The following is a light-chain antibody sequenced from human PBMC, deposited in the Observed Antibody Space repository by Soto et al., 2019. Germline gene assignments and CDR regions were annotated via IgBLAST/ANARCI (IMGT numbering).Light chain of an antibody. CDR1: QGISNY. V-gene: IGKV1-27*01. Sequence: DIQMTQSPSSLSASVGDRVTITCRASQGISNYLAWYQQKPGKVPKLLIYAASTLQSGFPTRFSGSGSATYFTLTISSLLPEDVATCYYQKYNCSLWKFGQVTQVEIK. CDR3: QKYNCSLWK. CDR2: AAS. J-gene: IGKJ1*01.